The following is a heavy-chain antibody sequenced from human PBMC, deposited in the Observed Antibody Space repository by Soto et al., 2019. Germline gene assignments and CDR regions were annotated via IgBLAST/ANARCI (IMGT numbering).Heavy chain of an antibody. CDR3: GRGGGEVGGGRGYYYYGMDV. CDR2: IIPIFGTA. CDR1: GGTFSSYA. V-gene: IGHV1-69*01. J-gene: IGHJ6*02. D-gene: IGHD3-16*01. Sequence: QVQLVQSGAEVKKPGSSVKVSCKASGGTFSSYAISWVRQAPGQGLEWMGGIIPIFGTANYAQKFQGRVTRTANQATSTAEREVGGGRGGERAVYWGGRGGGEVGGGRGYYYYGMDVWGQGTTVTVSS.